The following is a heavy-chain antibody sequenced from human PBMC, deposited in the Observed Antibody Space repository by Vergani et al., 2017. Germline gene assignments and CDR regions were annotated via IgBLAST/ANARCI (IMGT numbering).Heavy chain of an antibody. D-gene: IGHD6-13*01. Sequence: QVQLQQWGAGLLKPSETLSLTCAVYGGSFSGYYWSWIRQPPGKGLEWIGEINHSGSTNYNPSLKSRVTISVDTSKNQFSLKLSSVTAADTAVYYCAREEGIAAAGWFDPWGQGTLVTVSS. CDR2: INHSGST. V-gene: IGHV4-34*01. J-gene: IGHJ5*02. CDR3: AREEGIAAAGWFDP. CDR1: GGSFSGYY.